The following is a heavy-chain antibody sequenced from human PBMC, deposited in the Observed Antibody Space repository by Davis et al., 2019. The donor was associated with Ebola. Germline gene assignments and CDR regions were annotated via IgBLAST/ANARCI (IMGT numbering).Heavy chain of an antibody. V-gene: IGHV5-51*01. Sequence: KVSCKASGYNFTTYWIGWVRQMPGKGLDWMGIIYPDDSDTRYSPSFQGQVTISVDKSINVAYLQWRSLTASDTAMYYCGRHVLPTVTNGAFDVWGQGTMVTVSS. CDR1: GYNFTTYW. CDR3: GRHVLPTVTNGAFDV. CDR2: IYPDDSDT. J-gene: IGHJ3*01. D-gene: IGHD4-17*01.